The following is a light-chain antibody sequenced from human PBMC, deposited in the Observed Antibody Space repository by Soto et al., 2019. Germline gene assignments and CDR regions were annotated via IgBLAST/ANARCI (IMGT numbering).Light chain of an antibody. CDR2: DAS. CDR1: QSVSSY. CDR3: QQRSNWPPGYT. Sequence: EIVLTQSPATLSLSPGERATLSCRASQSVSSYLAWYQQKPGQAPRLLIYDASNRATGIPARFSGSGPGTDFTLTISSLEPEDFAVYYCQQRSNWPPGYTFGQGTKVDIK. V-gene: IGKV3-11*01. J-gene: IGKJ2*01.